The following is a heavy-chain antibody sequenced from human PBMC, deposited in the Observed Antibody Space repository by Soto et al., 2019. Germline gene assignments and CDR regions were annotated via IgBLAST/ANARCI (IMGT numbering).Heavy chain of an antibody. Sequence: GGSLRLSCAASGFTFDDYAMHWVRQAPGKGLEWVSGISWNSGSIGYADSVKGRFTISRDNAKNSLYLQMNSLRAEDTALYYCAKDMVDSQGQRGYYYMDVWGKGTTVTVSS. J-gene: IGHJ6*03. CDR1: GFTFDDYA. V-gene: IGHV3-9*01. CDR3: AKDMVDSQGQRGYYYMDV. D-gene: IGHD2-21*01. CDR2: ISWNSGSI.